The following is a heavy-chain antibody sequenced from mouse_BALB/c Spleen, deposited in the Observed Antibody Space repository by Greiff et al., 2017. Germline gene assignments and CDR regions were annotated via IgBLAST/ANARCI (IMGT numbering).Heavy chain of an antibody. CDR2: IGSGGGST. Sequence: EVHLVESGGGLVKSGGSLKFSCAASGFAFSSYDMSWVRQTPEQRLEWVAYIGSGGGSTYYPDTVKGRFTISRDNAKNTLYLQMSSLKSEDTAMTYGARRPILRGVYAMDYWGQGTSLTDSS. V-gene: IGHV5-12-1*01. CDR1: GFAFSSYD. J-gene: IGHJ4*01. D-gene: IGHD1-1*01. CDR3: ARRPILRGVYAMDY.